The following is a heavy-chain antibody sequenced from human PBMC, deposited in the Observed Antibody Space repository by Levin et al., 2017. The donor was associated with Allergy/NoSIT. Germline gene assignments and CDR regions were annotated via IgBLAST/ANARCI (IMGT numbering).Heavy chain of an antibody. V-gene: IGHV3-21*01. CDR3: ATGGRIDY. J-gene: IGHJ4*02. D-gene: IGHD1-1*01. CDR1: GFTFSSYA. Sequence: SCAASGFTFSSYAMNWVRQAPGKGLEWVSSIGSSDNYIYYADSVKGRLTISRDNAKNSLYLQLNSLRAEDTAVYYCATGGRIDYWGQGTLVTVSS. CDR2: IGSSDNYI.